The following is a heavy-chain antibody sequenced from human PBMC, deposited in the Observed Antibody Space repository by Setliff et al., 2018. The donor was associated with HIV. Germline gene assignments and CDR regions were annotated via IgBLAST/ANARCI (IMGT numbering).Heavy chain of an antibody. D-gene: IGHD3-3*01. V-gene: IGHV3-66*02. CDR3: ARPGYNFWSGKYFQH. J-gene: IGHJ1*01. CDR2: IYSDGST. CDR1: GFTFSSYW. Sequence: PGGSLRLSCAASGFTFSSYWMHWVRQAPGKGLEWVSTIYSDGSTCHADSVKGRFTLSRDNSKNTLYLQMNSLRAEDTAVYYCARPGYNFWSGKYFQHWGQGTLVTVSS.